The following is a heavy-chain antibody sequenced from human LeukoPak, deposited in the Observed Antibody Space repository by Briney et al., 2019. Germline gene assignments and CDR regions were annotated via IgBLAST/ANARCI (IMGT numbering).Heavy chain of an antibody. V-gene: IGHV1-69*13. CDR3: ARAYYYDSSGYYYSDY. D-gene: IGHD3-22*01. Sequence: SVKVSCKASGYTFIGYYLYWVRQAPGQGLEWMGGIIPIFGTANYAQKFQGRVTITADESTSTAYMALSSLRSEDTAVYYCARAYYYDSSGYYYSDYWGQGTLVTVSS. J-gene: IGHJ4*02. CDR1: GYTFIGYY. CDR2: IIPIFGTA.